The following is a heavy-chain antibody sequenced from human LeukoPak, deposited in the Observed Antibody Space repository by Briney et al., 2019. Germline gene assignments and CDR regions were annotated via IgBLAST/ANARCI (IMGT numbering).Heavy chain of an antibody. CDR3: AKDLQVETSYYYDSSGNSPDY. Sequence: PGGSLRLSCAASRFTFSNAWMSWVRQAPGKGLEWVGRIKSKTDGGTTDYAAPVKGRFTISRDDSKNTLYLQMNSLRAEDTAVYYCAKDLQVETSYYYDSSGNSPDYWGQGTLVTVSS. J-gene: IGHJ4*02. D-gene: IGHD3-22*01. V-gene: IGHV3-15*01. CDR2: IKSKTDGGTT. CDR1: RFTFSNAW.